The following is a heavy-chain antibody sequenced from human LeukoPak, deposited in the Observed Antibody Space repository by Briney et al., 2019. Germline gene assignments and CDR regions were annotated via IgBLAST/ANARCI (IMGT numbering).Heavy chain of an antibody. V-gene: IGHV1-3*03. CDR1: GYTFTSYA. Sequence: ASVKVSCKASGYTFTSYAMHWVRQAPGQRLEWMGWINVGNGNTKYSQEFQGRVTITRDTSASTAYMELSSLRSEDMAVYYCARDPHTLMGAFDIWGQGTMVTVPS. CDR3: ARDPHTLMGAFDI. J-gene: IGHJ3*02. D-gene: IGHD3-10*01. CDR2: INVGNGNT.